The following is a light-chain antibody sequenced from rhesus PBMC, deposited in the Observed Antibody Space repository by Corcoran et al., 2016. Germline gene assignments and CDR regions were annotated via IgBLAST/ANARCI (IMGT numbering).Light chain of an antibody. J-gene: IGKJ2*01. V-gene: IGKV3-24*03. CDR3: LQSRIWPYS. Sequence: EIVMTQSPATLALSPGERATLSCGASQSVRSNLAWYQQKPGQAPRLLIYGASSRATGIPDRFRGSGSGTEFTLTISSLESEDVGVYCCLQSRIWPYSFGQGTKVEIK. CDR2: GAS. CDR1: QSVRSN.